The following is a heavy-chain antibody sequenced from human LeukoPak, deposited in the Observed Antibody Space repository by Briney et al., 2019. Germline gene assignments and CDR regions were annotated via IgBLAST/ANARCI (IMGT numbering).Heavy chain of an antibody. V-gene: IGHV4-61*01. CDR1: GGSISSGSYY. CDR3: ARGASVSNYYYYMDV. Sequence: SETLSLTCTVSGGSISSGSYYWSWIRQPPGKGLEWIGRLHTSGSTNYNPSLKSRVTISVDTSKNQFSLKLSSVTAADTAVYYCARGASVSNYYYYMDVWGKGTTVTVSS. D-gene: IGHD5/OR15-5a*01. CDR2: LHTSGST. J-gene: IGHJ6*03.